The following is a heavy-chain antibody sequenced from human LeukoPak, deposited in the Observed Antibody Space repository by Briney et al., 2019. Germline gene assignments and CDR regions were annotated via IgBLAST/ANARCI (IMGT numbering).Heavy chain of an antibody. CDR2: ISSSSSYI. CDR3: ARDMFDYYDSSGYYSVYGMDA. J-gene: IGHJ6*02. CDR1: GFTFSSYS. V-gene: IGHV3-21*01. D-gene: IGHD3-22*01. Sequence: PGGSLRLSCAASGFTFSSYSMNWVRQAPGKGLEWVSSISSSSSYIYYADSVKGRFTISRDNAKNSLYLQMNSLRAEDTAVYYCARDMFDYYDSSGYYSVYGMDAWGQGTTVTVSS.